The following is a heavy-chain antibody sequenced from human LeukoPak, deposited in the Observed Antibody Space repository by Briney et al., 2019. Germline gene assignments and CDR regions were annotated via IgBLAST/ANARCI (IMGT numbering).Heavy chain of an antibody. CDR1: GYSFTSYW. CDR2: FYPVDFDT. CDR3: ARRSSGGWYQFDP. J-gene: IGHJ5*02. V-gene: IGHV5-51*01. D-gene: IGHD6-19*01. Sequence: GESLKISCKGSGYSFTSYWFGWVRQMPGKGLEWMGIFYPVDFDTSYSPSFQAQFPISADNPISSCYLQWSSLKPSDTPLFYCARRSSGGWYQFDPWGQGTLVTVSS.